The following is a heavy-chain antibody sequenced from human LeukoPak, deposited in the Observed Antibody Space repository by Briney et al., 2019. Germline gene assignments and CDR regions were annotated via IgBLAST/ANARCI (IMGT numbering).Heavy chain of an antibody. CDR2: LYSGGSGSNT. D-gene: IGHD3-10*01. CDR3: ARDNGFGQLFGPTYYYYGMDV. J-gene: IGHJ6*02. V-gene: IGHV3-53*01. CDR1: GFTVSSKY. Sequence: PGGSLRLSCAASGFTVSSKYMNWVRQAPGKGLEWVSVLYSGGSGSNTYYADSVKGRFTISRDNVNNTLYLQMNDLRAEDTAIYYCARDNGFGQLFGPTYYYYGMDVWGQGTTVTVSS.